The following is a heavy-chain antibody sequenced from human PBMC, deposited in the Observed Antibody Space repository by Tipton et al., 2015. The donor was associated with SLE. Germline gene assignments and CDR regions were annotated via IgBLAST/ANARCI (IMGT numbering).Heavy chain of an antibody. D-gene: IGHD3-10*01. V-gene: IGHV4-59*01. CDR2: ISYGGNT. J-gene: IGHJ4*02. Sequence: TLSLTCTVSGGPISNYYWNWIRQSPGKGLECVGYISYGGNTNYNPSLKSRVTISLDTSKNQFSLKLTSVTASDTAVYLCARDRGGYYFDYWGQGTLVTVSS. CDR3: ARDRGGYYFDY. CDR1: GGPISNYY.